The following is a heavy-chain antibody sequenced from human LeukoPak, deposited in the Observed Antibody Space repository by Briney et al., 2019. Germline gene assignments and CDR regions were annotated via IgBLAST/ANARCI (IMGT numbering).Heavy chain of an antibody. Sequence: SETLSLTCAVYGGSFSGYYWSWIRQPPGKRLEWIGEINHSGSTNYNPSLKGRVTISLDTSKNQFSLKLTSVTAADTAVYYCARHRLGTYNFDYWGQGTLVTVSS. CDR3: ARHRLGTYNFDY. J-gene: IGHJ4*02. D-gene: IGHD7-27*01. CDR2: INHSGST. CDR1: GGSFSGYY. V-gene: IGHV4-34*01.